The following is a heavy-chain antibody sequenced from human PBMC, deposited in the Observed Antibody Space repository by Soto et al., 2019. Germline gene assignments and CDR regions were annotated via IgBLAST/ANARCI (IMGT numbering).Heavy chain of an antibody. Sequence: GASVKVACKAFGCTFSSYTSSWVRQSPGQGLEWMGGIIPIFGTANYAQKFQGRVTITADESTSTAYMELSSLRSEDTAVYYCAARSGIAAAGLGGYWGQGTLVTVSS. CDR3: AARSGIAAAGLGGY. V-gene: IGHV1-69*13. D-gene: IGHD6-13*01. CDR1: GCTFSSYT. CDR2: IIPIFGTA. J-gene: IGHJ4*02.